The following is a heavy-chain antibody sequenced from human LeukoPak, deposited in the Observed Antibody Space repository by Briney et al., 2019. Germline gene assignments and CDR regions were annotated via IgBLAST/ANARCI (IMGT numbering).Heavy chain of an antibody. CDR2: IKSKTGGGTT. Sequence: GGSLRLSCAASGFTFSNAWMSWVRQAPGKGLEWVGRIKSKTGGGTTDYAAPVKGRFTISRDDSKNTLYLQMNSLKTEDTAVYYCTTRGAKNNLSYDFWSGYYPTYYFDYWGQGTLVTVSS. V-gene: IGHV3-15*01. J-gene: IGHJ4*02. D-gene: IGHD3-3*01. CDR1: GFTFSNAW. CDR3: TTRGAKNNLSYDFWSGYYPTYYFDY.